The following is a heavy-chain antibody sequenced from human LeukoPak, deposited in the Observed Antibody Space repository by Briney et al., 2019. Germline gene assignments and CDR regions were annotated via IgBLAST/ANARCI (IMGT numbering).Heavy chain of an antibody. D-gene: IGHD5-12*01. CDR3: ARGRGYDSHYFDY. J-gene: IGHJ4*02. V-gene: IGHV1-69*05. CDR2: IIPIFGTA. Sequence: SVKVSYKASGGTFSSYAISWVRQAPGQGLEWMGGIIPIFGTANYAQKFQGRVTITTDESTSTAYMELSSLRSEDTAVYYCARGRGYDSHYFDYWGQGTLVTVSS. CDR1: GGTFSSYA.